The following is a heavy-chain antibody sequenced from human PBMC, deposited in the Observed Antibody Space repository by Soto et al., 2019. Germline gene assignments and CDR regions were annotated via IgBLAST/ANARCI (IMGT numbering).Heavy chain of an antibody. D-gene: IGHD4-17*01. CDR1: GGSISSGGYY. Sequence: SETLSLTCTVSGGSISSGGYYWSWIRQHPGKGLEWIGYIYYSGSTYYNPSLKSRVTISVDTSKNQFSLKLSSVTAADTAVYYCASHMYGDYNPYYWGQGTLVTVSS. CDR3: ASHMYGDYNPYY. V-gene: IGHV4-31*03. J-gene: IGHJ4*02. CDR2: IYYSGST.